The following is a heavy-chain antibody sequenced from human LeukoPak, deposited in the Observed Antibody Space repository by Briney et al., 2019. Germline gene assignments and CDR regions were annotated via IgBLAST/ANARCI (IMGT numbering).Heavy chain of an antibody. CDR3: ARDVRNWNPGGMDV. J-gene: IGHJ6*02. V-gene: IGHV3-21*01. CDR1: GIGFSSYT. CDR2: ITGTSRST. D-gene: IGHD3-10*02. Sequence: PGGSLRLSCESPGIGFSSYTMNWVRQGPGKGLEWVADITGTSRSTHYADSVKGRFTISRDSAKNVLYLQMNSLRVDDTAVYFCARDVRNWNPGGMDVWGQGTTVIVS.